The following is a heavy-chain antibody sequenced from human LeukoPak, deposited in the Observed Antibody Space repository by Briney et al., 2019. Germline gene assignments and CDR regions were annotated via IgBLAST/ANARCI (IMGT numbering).Heavy chain of an antibody. D-gene: IGHD3-9*01. J-gene: IGHJ3*02. CDR2: IYHSGST. CDR3: ARDKDILTGYYIGDAFDI. CDR1: GGSISSSSYY. V-gene: IGHV4-39*07. Sequence: SETLSLTCTVSGGSISSSSYYWGWIRQPPGKGLEWIGSIYHSGSTYYNPSLKSRVTISVDTSKNQFSLKLSSVTAADTAVYYCARDKDILTGYYIGDAFDIWGQGTMVTVSS.